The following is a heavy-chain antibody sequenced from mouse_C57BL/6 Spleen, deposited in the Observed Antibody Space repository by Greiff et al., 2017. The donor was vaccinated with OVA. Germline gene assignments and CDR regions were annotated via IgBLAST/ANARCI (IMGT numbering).Heavy chain of an antibody. V-gene: IGHV5-16*01. J-gene: IGHJ1*03. CDR3: ARDGYYWYFDV. Sequence: EVMLVESEGGLVQPGSSMKLSCTASGFTFSDYYMAWVRQVPEKGLEWVANINNDGSSTYYPDPLKSRFIISRDNAKNILYLQMSSLKSEDTATYYCARDGYYWYFDVWGTGTTVTVSS. CDR2: INNDGSST. D-gene: IGHD2-2*01. CDR1: GFTFSDYY.